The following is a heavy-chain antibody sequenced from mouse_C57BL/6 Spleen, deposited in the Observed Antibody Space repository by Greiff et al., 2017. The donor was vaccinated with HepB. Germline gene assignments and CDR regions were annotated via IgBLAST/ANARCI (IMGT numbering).Heavy chain of an antibody. J-gene: IGHJ2*01. CDR1: GYAFSSSW. Sequence: VQLQQSGPELVKPGASVKISCKASGYAFSSSWMNWVKQRPGKGLEWIGRIYPGDGDTNYNGKFKGKATLTADKSSSTAYLQLSSLTSEDSAVYFRATEPYGYDDYWGQGTTLTVSS. CDR2: IYPGDGDT. V-gene: IGHV1-82*01. CDR3: ATEPYGYDDY. D-gene: IGHD2-2*01.